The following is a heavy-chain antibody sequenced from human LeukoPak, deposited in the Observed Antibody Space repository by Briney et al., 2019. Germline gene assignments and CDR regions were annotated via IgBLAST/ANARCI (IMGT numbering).Heavy chain of an antibody. CDR3: ARSWPFDTTSLFDP. V-gene: IGHV1-69*05. CDR2: IIPIFGTA. Sequence: GASVKVSCKASGGTFSSYAISWVRQAPGQGLEWMGRIIPIFGTANYAQKFQGRVTITTDESTSTAYMELSSLRSEDTAVYYCARSWPFDTTSLFDPWGQGTLVTVSS. CDR1: GGTFSSYA. J-gene: IGHJ5*02. D-gene: IGHD1-1*01.